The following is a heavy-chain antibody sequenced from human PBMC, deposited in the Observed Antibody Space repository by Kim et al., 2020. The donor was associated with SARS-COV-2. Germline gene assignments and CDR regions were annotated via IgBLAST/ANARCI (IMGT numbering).Heavy chain of an antibody. J-gene: IGHJ5*02. V-gene: IGHV3-23*01. D-gene: IGHD6-13*01. CDR3: AKVGIAAAGPWGWFDP. Sequence: VKGRFTISRDNSKNTLYLQKNSLRAEDTAVYYCAKVGIAAAGPWGWFDPWGQGTLVTVSS.